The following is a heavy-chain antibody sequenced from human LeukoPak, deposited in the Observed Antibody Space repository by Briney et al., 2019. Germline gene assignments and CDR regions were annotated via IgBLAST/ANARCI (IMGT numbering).Heavy chain of an antibody. CDR1: GGSFSGYY. CDR2: INHSGST. CDR3: GGGPYYYMDV. V-gene: IGHV4-34*01. Sequence: SETLSLTCAVYGGSFSGYYWSWIRQPPGKGLEWIGEINHSGSTNYNPSLKSRVTISVDTSKNQFSLKLSSVTAADTAVYCCGGGPYYYMDVWGKGTTVTVSS. J-gene: IGHJ6*03.